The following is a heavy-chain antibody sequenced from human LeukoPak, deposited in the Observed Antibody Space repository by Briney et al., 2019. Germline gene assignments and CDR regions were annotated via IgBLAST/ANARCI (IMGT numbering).Heavy chain of an antibody. J-gene: IGHJ4*02. CDR2: INPNSGGT. CDR3: ARDHVPGYCGGDCSSGY. D-gene: IGHD2-21*02. Sequence: ASVKVSCKASGYTFTSYYMHWVRQAPGQGLEWMGWINPNSGGTNYAQKFQGRVTMTRDTSISTAYMELSRLRSDDTAVYYCARDHVPGYCGGDCSSGYWGQGTLVTVSS. CDR1: GYTFTSYY. V-gene: IGHV1-2*02.